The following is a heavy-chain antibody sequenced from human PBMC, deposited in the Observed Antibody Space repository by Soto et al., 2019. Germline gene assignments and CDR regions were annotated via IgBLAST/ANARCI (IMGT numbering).Heavy chain of an antibody. D-gene: IGHD5-18*01. Sequence: EVQLLESGGGLVQPGGSLRLSCAASGFTFSSYAMSWVRQAPGKGLEWVSAISGSGGSTYYADSVKGRFTISRDNSKNTLYLQMNSLRAEDTAVYYCAKKGTWIQLWPPNYYFDYWGQGTLVTVSS. V-gene: IGHV3-23*01. CDR2: ISGSGGST. CDR1: GFTFSSYA. CDR3: AKKGTWIQLWPPNYYFDY. J-gene: IGHJ4*02.